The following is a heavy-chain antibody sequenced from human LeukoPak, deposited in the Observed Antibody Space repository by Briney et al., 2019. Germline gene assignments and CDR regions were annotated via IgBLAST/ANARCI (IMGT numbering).Heavy chain of an antibody. Sequence: GGSLRLSCAASGFTFSSYSMNWVRQAPGKGLEWVSYISSSSSTIYYADSVKGRFTISRDNSKNTLYLQMNSLRAEDTAVYYCARLPGGQGDDAFDIWGQGTMVTVSS. D-gene: IGHD1-26*01. J-gene: IGHJ3*02. CDR2: ISSSSSTI. CDR1: GFTFSSYS. CDR3: ARLPGGQGDDAFDI. V-gene: IGHV3-48*01.